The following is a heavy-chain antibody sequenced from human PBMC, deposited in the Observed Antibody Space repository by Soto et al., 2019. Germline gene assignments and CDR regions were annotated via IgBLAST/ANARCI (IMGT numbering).Heavy chain of an antibody. Sequence: PGGSLRLSCAASGFTFSKYAMTWARQAPGKGLEWVSAISGSGYNSYYADSVDGRFTISRDNSKNTLFLQMDSLRAEDTAVYYCAKAGGYSYSLGGHWGQGTLVTVSS. CDR3: AKAGGYSYSLGGH. CDR2: ISGSGYNS. D-gene: IGHD5-18*01. V-gene: IGHV3-23*01. J-gene: IGHJ4*02. CDR1: GFTFSKYA.